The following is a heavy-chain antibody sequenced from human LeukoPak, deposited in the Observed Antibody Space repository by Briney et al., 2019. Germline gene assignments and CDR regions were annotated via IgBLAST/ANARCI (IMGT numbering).Heavy chain of an antibody. Sequence: PSETLSLTCTVFGGSISSYYWSWIRQPPGKGLEWIGYIYYSGSTNYNPSLKSRVTISVDTSKNQFSLKLSSVTAADTAVYYCARGYSSSWYYFDYWGQGTLVTVSS. D-gene: IGHD6-13*01. V-gene: IGHV4-59*01. J-gene: IGHJ4*02. CDR2: IYYSGST. CDR3: ARGYSSSWYYFDY. CDR1: GGSISSYY.